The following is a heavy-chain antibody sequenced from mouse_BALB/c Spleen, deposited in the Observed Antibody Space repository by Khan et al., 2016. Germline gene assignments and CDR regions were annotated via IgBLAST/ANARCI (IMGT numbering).Heavy chain of an antibody. D-gene: IGHD1-1*01. CDR2: INPDSYTI. CDR3: ARAGYYGDLAY. J-gene: IGHJ3*01. Sequence: EVQLVESGGGLVHPGGSLKLSCAASGFDFSRYWMSWVRQAPGKGLEWIGEINPDSYTINYTPSLKDKFIISRANAKTTLYLQMSKVRSEDTARCYCARAGYYGDLAYWGQGTLVTVSA. CDR1: GFDFSRYW. V-gene: IGHV4-1*02.